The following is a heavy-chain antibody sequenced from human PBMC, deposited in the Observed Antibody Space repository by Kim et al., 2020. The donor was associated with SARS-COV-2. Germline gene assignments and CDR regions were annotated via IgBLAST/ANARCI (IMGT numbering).Heavy chain of an antibody. CDR3: ASQSGGGGDWDY. V-gene: IGHV4-39*01. D-gene: IGHD2-21*02. CDR2: IYYSGST. Sequence: SETLSLTCTVSGGSISSSSYYWGWIRQPPGKGLEWIGSIYYSGSTYYNPSLKSRVTISVDTSKNQFSLKLSSVTAADTAVYYCASQSGGGGDWDYWGQGTLVTVSS. CDR1: GGSISSSSYY. J-gene: IGHJ4*02.